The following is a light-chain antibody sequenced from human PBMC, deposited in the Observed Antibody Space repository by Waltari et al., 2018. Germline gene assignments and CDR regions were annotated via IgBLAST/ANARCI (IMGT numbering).Light chain of an antibody. CDR1: RSDVGCYDF. V-gene: IGLV2-14*03. J-gene: IGLJ1*01. CDR3: ASYTSSSNFV. Sequence: HSALTQPASVSGSPGQSITISCTGTRSDVGCYDFVSWYRQHPEKAPKLIIFYVTERPSGISVRFSGSKSGNTASLTISGLQADDEADYYCASYTSSSNFVFGSGTTVTV. CDR2: YVT.